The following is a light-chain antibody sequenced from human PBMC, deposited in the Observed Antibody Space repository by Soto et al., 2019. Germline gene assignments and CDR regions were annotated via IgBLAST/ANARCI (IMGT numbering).Light chain of an antibody. CDR2: EVS. J-gene: IGLJ1*01. CDR3: SSYTSISPPYV. V-gene: IGLV2-14*01. Sequence: QSALTQPASVSGSPGQSITISCTGTNSDVGGYNYVSWYQQHPGKAPKLMIYEVSNRPSGVSNRFSGSKSGNTASLTISGLQAEDEADYYCSSYTSISPPYVFGTGTQLTVL. CDR1: NSDVGGYNY.